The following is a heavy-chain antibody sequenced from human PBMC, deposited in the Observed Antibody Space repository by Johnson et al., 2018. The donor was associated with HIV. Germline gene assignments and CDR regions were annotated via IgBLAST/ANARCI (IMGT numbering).Heavy chain of an antibody. V-gene: IGHV3-30*04. CDR1: GFIFSNCA. Sequence: QVQLLESGGGVVQPGRSLRLSCAASGFIFSNCAMHWVRQAPGTGLEWVSLISYDGSNEYYADSVKGRFTVSRDNSKNTLYLQMNSLRPEDTSVYYCARGPATITTLGLLFALDVWAQGTMVTVSS. J-gene: IGHJ3*01. CDR3: ARGPATITTLGLLFALDV. CDR2: ISYDGSNE. D-gene: IGHD4-11*01.